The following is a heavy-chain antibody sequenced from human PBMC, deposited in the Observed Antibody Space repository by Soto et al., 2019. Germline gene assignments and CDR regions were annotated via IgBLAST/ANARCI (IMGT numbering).Heavy chain of an antibody. D-gene: IGHD3-3*01. Sequence: VPLVESGGGVVQPGRSLRLSCAASGFTFSDYAMHWVRQAPGKGLEGVAVVSHDGRNTHYADSVKGRFTISRESSKNTVSLEMTSLRAEDTAGYYSAKGGREWLVTSDFNYWGQGALVTVSS. V-gene: IGHV3-30*18. J-gene: IGHJ4*02. CDR2: VSHDGRNT. CDR3: AKGGREWLVTSDFNY. CDR1: GFTFSDYA.